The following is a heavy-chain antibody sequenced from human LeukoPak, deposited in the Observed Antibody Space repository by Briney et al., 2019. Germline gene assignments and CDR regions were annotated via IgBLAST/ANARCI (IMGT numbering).Heavy chain of an antibody. J-gene: IGHJ4*02. D-gene: IGHD1-26*01. Sequence: GGSLRLSCAASGFTFSSYWMSWVRQAPGKGLEWVANIKQDGSEKYYVDSVKGRFTISRDNAKNSLYLQMNSLRPEDTAVYYCAKVNTELVFDYWGQGTLVTVSS. V-gene: IGHV3-7*01. CDR3: AKVNTELVFDY. CDR1: GFTFSSYW. CDR2: IKQDGSEK.